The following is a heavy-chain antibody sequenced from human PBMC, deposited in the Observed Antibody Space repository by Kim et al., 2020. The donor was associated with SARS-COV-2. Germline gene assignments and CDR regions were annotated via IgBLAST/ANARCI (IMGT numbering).Heavy chain of an antibody. CDR2: IYDDGSS. Sequence: SETLSLTCGVSGASIISTNWWSWVRQPPGKGLEWIGEIYDDGSSNYNPSLKSRVTISVDRSKNHFSLNLTSVTAADTAVYYCARSQDYVDSNGYSYYFDSWGQGTLVTVSS. D-gene: IGHD3-22*01. CDR3: ARSQDYVDSNGYSYYFDS. CDR1: GASIISTNW. V-gene: IGHV4-4*02. J-gene: IGHJ4*02.